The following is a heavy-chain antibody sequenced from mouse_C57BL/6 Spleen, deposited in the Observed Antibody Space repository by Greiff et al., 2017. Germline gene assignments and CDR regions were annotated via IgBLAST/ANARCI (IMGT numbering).Heavy chain of an antibody. CDR2: IYPGDGDT. J-gene: IGHJ2*01. D-gene: IGHD2-1*01. Sequence: QVQLQQSGAELVKPGASVKISCNASGYAFSSYWMNWVKQRPGKGLEWIGQIYPGDGDTNYNGKFKGKATLTADKSSSTAYMQLSSLTSEDSAVYFCARRGLLLYYFDYWGQGTTLTVSS. CDR1: GYAFSSYW. CDR3: ARRGLLLYYFDY. V-gene: IGHV1-80*01.